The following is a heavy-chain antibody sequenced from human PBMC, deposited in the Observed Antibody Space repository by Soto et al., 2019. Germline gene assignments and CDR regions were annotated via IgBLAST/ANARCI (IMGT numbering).Heavy chain of an antibody. D-gene: IGHD3-10*01. V-gene: IGHV4-59*01. J-gene: IGHJ4*02. Sequence: SETLSLTCTVSGGSSSSYYWSWIRQPPGKGLEWIGYIYYSGSTNYNPSLKSRVTISVDTSKNQLSLKLSSVTAADTAVYYCARGTYYYGSGGNVVFDYWGQGTLVTVSS. CDR1: GGSSSSYY. CDR3: ARGTYYYGSGGNVVFDY. CDR2: IYYSGST.